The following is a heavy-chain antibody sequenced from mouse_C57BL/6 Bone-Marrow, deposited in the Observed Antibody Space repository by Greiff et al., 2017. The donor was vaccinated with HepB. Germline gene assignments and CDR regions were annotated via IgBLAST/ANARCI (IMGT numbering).Heavy chain of an antibody. J-gene: IGHJ3*01. CDR2: ISDGGSYT. V-gene: IGHV5-4*01. D-gene: IGHD2-4*01. CDR3: ASYYDYDWFAY. Sequence: EVQVVESGGGLVKPGGSLKLSCAASGFTFSSYAMSWVRQTPEKRLEWVATISDGGSYTYYPDNVKGRFTISRDNAKNTLYLQMSHLKSEDTAMYYCASYYDYDWFAYWGQGTLVTVSA. CDR1: GFTFSSYA.